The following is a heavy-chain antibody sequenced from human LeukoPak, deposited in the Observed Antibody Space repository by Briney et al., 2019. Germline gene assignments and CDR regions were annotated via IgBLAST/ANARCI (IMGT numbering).Heavy chain of an antibody. V-gene: IGHV3-33*01. CDR3: ARLEYWSWFDP. D-gene: IGHD6-6*01. CDR2: IWYDGSNK. CDR1: GFTFSSYG. J-gene: IGHJ5*02. Sequence: PGRSLRLSCAASGFTFSSYGMHWVRQAPGKGLEWVAVIWYDGSNKYYADSVKGRFTISGDNSKNTLYLQMNSLRAEDTAVYYCARLEYWSWFDPWGQGTLVTVSS.